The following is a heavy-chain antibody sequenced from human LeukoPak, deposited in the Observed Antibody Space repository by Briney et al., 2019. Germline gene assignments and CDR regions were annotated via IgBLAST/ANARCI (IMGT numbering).Heavy chain of an antibody. CDR3: AKDGDFYGYYYYMDV. D-gene: IGHD2-21*02. V-gene: IGHV1-2*02. Sequence: EASVKVSCKASGYTFTDYYMHWVRQAPGQGLEWMGWINPNSGGTNYAQKFQGRVTMTRDTSISTAYMELSRLRSDDTAVYYCAKDGDFYGYYYYMDVWGKGTTVPVSS. CDR1: GYTFTDYY. J-gene: IGHJ6*03. CDR2: INPNSGGT.